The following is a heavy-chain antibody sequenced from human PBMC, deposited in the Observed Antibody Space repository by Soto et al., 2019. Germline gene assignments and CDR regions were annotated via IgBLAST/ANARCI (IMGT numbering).Heavy chain of an antibody. CDR2: ISGSGGST. CDR3: AKVPYDFWSGYYPPLYFDY. V-gene: IGHV3-23*01. CDR1: GFTFSSYV. J-gene: IGHJ4*02. Sequence: VQLLESGGGLVQPGGSLRLSCAASGFTFSSYVMSWVRQAPGKGLEWVSGISGSGGSTYYADSVKGRFTISRDNSKNTLYLQMNSPRAEDTAVYYCAKVPYDFWSGYYPPLYFDYWGQGTLVTVSS. D-gene: IGHD3-3*01.